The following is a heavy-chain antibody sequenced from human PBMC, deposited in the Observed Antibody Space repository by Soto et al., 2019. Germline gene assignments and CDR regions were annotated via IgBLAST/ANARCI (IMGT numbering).Heavy chain of an antibody. CDR1: GFIFTSYW. CDR3: ARDKSGGGSYPFDF. Sequence: GDSLKISCKASGFIFTSYWLSWVRQMPGKGLEWMGMLNPKDSFANYSPSFRGHVTISPDTSVTTAYLKWSSLKASHTAIYYCARDKSGGGSYPFDFWDQGTLVTVSS. J-gene: IGHJ4*02. CDR2: LNPKDSFA. D-gene: IGHD3-10*01. V-gene: IGHV5-10-1*01.